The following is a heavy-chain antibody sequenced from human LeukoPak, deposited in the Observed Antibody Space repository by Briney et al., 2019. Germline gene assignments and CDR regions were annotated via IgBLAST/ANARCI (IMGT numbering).Heavy chain of an antibody. V-gene: IGHV3-21*01. Sequence: GGSLRLSCAASGFTFSSYSMNWVRQAPGKGLEWVSSISSSSYIYYADSVKGRFTISRDNAKNSLYLQMNSLRAEDTAVYYCARGGSSGWWAFDIWGQGTMVTVSS. D-gene: IGHD6-19*01. CDR2: ISSSSYI. CDR3: ARGGSSGWWAFDI. J-gene: IGHJ3*02. CDR1: GFTFSSYS.